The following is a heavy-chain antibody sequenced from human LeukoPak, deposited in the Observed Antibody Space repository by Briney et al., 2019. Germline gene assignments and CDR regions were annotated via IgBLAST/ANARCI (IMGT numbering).Heavy chain of an antibody. J-gene: IGHJ6*03. CDR3: ARERFGELLGYYYYYMDV. CDR2: IIPIFGTA. CDR1: VGTFINYA. Sequence: SVTVSFMPSVGTFINYAISWVRQAPGQGLDGMGRIIPIFGTANYAQKFQGRVTITADKSTSAAYMELSSLRSEDTAVYYCARERFGELLGYYYYYMDVWGKGTTVTVSS. V-gene: IGHV1-69*06. D-gene: IGHD3-10*01.